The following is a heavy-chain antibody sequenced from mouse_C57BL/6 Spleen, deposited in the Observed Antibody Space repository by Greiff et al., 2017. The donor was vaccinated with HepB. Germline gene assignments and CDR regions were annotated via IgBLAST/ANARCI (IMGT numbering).Heavy chain of an antibody. CDR1: GFTFSDYY. D-gene: IGHD4-1*01. J-gene: IGHJ4*01. V-gene: IGHV5-12*01. CDR3: ARQGLTGTDYYAMDY. Sequence: EVKLVESGGGLVQPGGSLKLSCAASGFTFSDYYMYWVRQTPEKRLEWVAYISNGGGSTYYPDTVKGRFTISRDNAKNTLYLQMSRLKSEDTAMYYCARQGLTGTDYYAMDYWGQGTSVTVSS. CDR2: ISNGGGST.